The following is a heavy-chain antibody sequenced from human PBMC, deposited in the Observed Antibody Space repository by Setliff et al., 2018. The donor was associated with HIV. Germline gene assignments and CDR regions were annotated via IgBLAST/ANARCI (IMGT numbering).Heavy chain of an antibody. Sequence: PSETLSLTCTVSGGSISSSDFYWSWIRQHPGKALEWIGYIHHSGSTFYNPSLKSRLTISINTSKSQFSLRLSSVTAADTAVYYCASGWVWQSRRFGGVIVLPPFDYWGQGTLVTVSS. CDR3: ASGWVWQSRRFGGVIVLPPFDY. J-gene: IGHJ4*02. D-gene: IGHD3-16*02. CDR2: IHHSGST. CDR1: GGSISSSDFY. V-gene: IGHV4-31*03.